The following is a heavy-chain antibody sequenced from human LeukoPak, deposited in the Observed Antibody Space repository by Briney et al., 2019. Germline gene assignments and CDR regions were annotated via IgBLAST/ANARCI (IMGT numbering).Heavy chain of an antibody. V-gene: IGHV3-30*18. J-gene: IGHJ3*02. CDR2: ISKDGSTT. CDR1: GLTFSSYG. CDR3: AKEGCSTTSCWAFDI. D-gene: IGHD2-2*01. Sequence: GGSLRLSCAASGLTFSSYGIHWVRQAPGKGLEWVAVISKDGSTTYYADSVKGRFTISRDNSKNLYLQMNSLRPEDTAVYYCAKEGCSTTSCWAFDIWGQGTMVTVSS.